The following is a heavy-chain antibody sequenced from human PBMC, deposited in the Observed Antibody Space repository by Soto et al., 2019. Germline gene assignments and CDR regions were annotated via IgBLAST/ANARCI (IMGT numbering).Heavy chain of an antibody. J-gene: IGHJ4*02. D-gene: IGHD3-3*01. CDR3: TTEYYDFWSGYMGLPQFDY. Sequence: GGSLRLSCAASGSTFSNAWMSWVRQAPGKGLEWVGRIKSKTDGGTTDYAAPVKGRFTISRDDSKNTLYLQMNSLKAEDTAVYYCTTEYYDFWSGYMGLPQFDYWGQGTLVTVSS. CDR1: GSTFSNAW. CDR2: IKSKTDGGTT. V-gene: IGHV3-15*01.